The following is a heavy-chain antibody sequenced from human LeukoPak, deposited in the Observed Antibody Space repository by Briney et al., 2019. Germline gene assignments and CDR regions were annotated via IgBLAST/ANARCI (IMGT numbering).Heavy chain of an antibody. CDR2: VYYSGST. CDR3: ARAPYGSATNNYYMDV. D-gene: IGHD3-10*01. J-gene: IGHJ6*03. V-gene: IGHV4-59*01. CDR1: GGSIDNYY. Sequence: SETLSLTCTVSGGSIDNYYWTWIRQPPGKGLEWIGFVYYSGSTNYNPSLKSRVTISVDTSKNQFSLKLSSVTAADTAVYYCARAPYGSATNNYYMDVWGKGTTVTVSS.